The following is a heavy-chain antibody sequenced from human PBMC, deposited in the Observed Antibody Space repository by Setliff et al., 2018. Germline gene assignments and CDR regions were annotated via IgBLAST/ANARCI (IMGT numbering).Heavy chain of an antibody. Sequence: SETLSLTCTVSGGSISVNNYYWGWIRQPPGKGLEWIGNVHKSGDTFDNPSLKSRATISVDTAKNQFSLTLRSVTATDTAIYYCARRGMSSSWFRGYFDYWGQGTLVTVSS. D-gene: IGHD6-13*01. J-gene: IGHJ4*02. CDR2: VHKSGDT. CDR1: GGSISVNNYY. V-gene: IGHV4-39*01. CDR3: ARRGMSSSWFRGYFDY.